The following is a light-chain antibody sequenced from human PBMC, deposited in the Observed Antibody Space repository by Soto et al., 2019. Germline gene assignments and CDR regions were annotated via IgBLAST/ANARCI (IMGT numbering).Light chain of an antibody. J-gene: IGKJ1*01. Sequence: DIQMTQSPSTLSASVGDRVTITCRASQSISSWLAWYQQKPGKAPKLLIYKASSLEGGVASRFSGSGSGTEFTLTISSLQPDDFATYSCQQYSSYRTFGQGTKVDIK. CDR2: KAS. CDR1: QSISSW. V-gene: IGKV1-5*03. CDR3: QQYSSYRT.